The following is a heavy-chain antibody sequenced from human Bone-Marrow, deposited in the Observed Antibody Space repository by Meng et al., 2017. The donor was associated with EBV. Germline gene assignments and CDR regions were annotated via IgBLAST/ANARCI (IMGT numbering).Heavy chain of an antibody. CDR1: GYTFIVSY. CDR3: AVLLSTPLAFDS. J-gene: IGHJ4*02. Sequence: QRQPVQVGAEVRTPGASVKVSCETSGYTFIVSYIHWVRQAPGQGLEWMGRVNPTTGDSNYAQHFQGRVTMTRDKSINTASMELASLTPDDTAMYYCAVLLSTPLAFDSWGQGTLVTVSS. V-gene: IGHV1-2*06. CDR2: VNPTTGDS. D-gene: IGHD5/OR15-5a*01.